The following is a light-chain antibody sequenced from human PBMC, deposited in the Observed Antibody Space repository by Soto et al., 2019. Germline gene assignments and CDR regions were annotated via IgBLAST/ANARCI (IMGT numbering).Light chain of an antibody. CDR1: RTINTY. CDR3: QQYHDWGE. J-gene: IGKJ1*01. Sequence: DVRMTQSPSSLSASVGDTITITCRASRTINTYLNWFQQKPGEPPRLLIYGASTLHDGVPSRFSGSGSGADFTLTISGLQPEDFAVYYCQQYHDWGEFGQGTKVEIK. CDR2: GAS. V-gene: IGKV1-39*01.